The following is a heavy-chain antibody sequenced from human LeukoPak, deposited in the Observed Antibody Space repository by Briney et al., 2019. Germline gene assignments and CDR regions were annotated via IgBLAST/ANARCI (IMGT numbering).Heavy chain of an antibody. CDR3: ARDNGWLGSYYYGMDV. CDR2: INHSGST. D-gene: IGHD6-19*01. J-gene: IGHJ6*02. V-gene: IGHV4-34*01. CDR1: GGSFSGYY. Sequence: SETLSLTCAVYGGSFSGYYWSWIRQPPGKGLEWIGEINHSGSTNYNPSLKSRVTISVDTSKNQFSLKLSSVTAADTAVYYCARDNGWLGSYYYGMDVWGQGTTVTVSS.